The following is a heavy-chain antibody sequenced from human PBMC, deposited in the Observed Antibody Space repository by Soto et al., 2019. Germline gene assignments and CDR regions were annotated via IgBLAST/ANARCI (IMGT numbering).Heavy chain of an antibody. J-gene: IGHJ4*02. CDR3: ARDPYCSGGSCYSD. V-gene: IGHV3-53*01. CDR2: IYSGGST. D-gene: IGHD2-15*01. CDR1: GFTVSSNY. Sequence: GGSLRLSCAASGFTVSSNYVSWVRQAPGKGLEWVSVIYSGGSTYYADSVKGRFTISRDNSKNTLYLQMNSLRAEDTAVYYCARDPYCSGGSCYSDWGQGTLVTVSS.